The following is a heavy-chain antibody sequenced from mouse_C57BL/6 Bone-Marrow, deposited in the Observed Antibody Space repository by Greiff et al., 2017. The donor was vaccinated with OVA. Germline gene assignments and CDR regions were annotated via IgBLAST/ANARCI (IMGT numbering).Heavy chain of an antibody. J-gene: IGHJ4*01. CDR3: ATPPYYYGSSYYAMDY. CDR1: GFSLTSYG. D-gene: IGHD1-1*01. Sequence: QVQLKQSGPGLVQPSQSLSITCTVSGFSLTSYGVHWVRQSPGKGLEWLGVIWSGGSTDYNAAFISRLSISKDNSKSQVFFKMNSLQADDTAIYYWATPPYYYGSSYYAMDYWGQGTSVTVSS. V-gene: IGHV2-2*01. CDR2: IWSGGST.